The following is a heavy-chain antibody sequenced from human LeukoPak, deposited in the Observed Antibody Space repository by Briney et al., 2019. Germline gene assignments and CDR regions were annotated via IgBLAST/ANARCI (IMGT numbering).Heavy chain of an antibody. Sequence: GGSLRLSCAASGFTFSTYYMSWVRQAPGKGLEWVANIKQDGSEKYYVDSVKGRFTIFRDDARNSLYLQMNSLRVEDTAVYYCARGRDGHNRGDALDIWGQGTMVTVS. J-gene: IGHJ3*02. CDR1: GFTFSTYY. V-gene: IGHV3-7*01. D-gene: IGHD5-24*01. CDR2: IKQDGSEK. CDR3: ARGRDGHNRGDALDI.